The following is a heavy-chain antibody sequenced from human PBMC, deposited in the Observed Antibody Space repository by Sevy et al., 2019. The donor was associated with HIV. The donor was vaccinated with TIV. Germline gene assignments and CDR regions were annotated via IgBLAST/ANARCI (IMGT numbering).Heavy chain of an antibody. CDR1: GGSISSYY. D-gene: IGHD5-18*01. CDR2: IYYSGST. CDR3: ARDRGYSYGPGAFDI. V-gene: IGHV4-59*01. J-gene: IGHJ3*02. Sequence: SETLSLTCTVSGGSISSYYWSWIRQPPGKGLEWIGYIYYSGSTNYNPSLKSRVTISVDTSKNQFSPKLSSVTAADTAVYYCARDRGYSYGPGAFDIWGQGTMVTVSS.